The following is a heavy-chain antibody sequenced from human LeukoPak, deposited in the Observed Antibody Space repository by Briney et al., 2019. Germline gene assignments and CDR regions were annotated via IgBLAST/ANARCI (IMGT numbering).Heavy chain of an antibody. V-gene: IGHV3-23*01. J-gene: IGHJ4*02. CDR1: GFTFGGYV. CDR2: ISGDGGT. Sequence: PGGSLRLSCAASGFTFGGYVMSWVRQAPGKGPEWVSAISGDGGTYYADSVKGRFTISRDNSKNTLYLQMNSLGGEDTALYYCARYCGAASCYSGFDYWGQGTLATVAS. D-gene: IGHD2-15*01. CDR3: ARYCGAASCYSGFDY.